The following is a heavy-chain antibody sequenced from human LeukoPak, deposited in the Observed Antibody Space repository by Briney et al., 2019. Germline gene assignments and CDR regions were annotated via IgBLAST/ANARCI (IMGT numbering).Heavy chain of an antibody. CDR2: ILYDGTKT. J-gene: IGHJ4*02. Sequence: GGSLSLSCVASGFTFGNYGIPWVRPAPGKGLEWVAFILYDGTKTYYADSVKGRFTISRDNSKNTLYLQMNSLRVKDTAVYYCAQWELATLLDYWGQGTLVTVSS. V-gene: IGHV3-30*02. D-gene: IGHD1-26*01. CDR3: AQWELATLLDY. CDR1: GFTFGNYG.